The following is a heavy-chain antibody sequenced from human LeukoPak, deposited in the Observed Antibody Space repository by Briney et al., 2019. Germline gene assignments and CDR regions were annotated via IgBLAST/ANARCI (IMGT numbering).Heavy chain of an antibody. Sequence: GASVKVSCKASGYTFTGYYMHWVRQAPREGLEWMGWINPNSGGTNYAQKFQGRVTMTRDTSISTAYMELSRLRSDDTAVYYCARTRYYDFWSGLDAFDIWGQGTMVTVSS. CDR3: ARTRYYDFWSGLDAFDI. V-gene: IGHV1-2*02. CDR1: GYTFTGYY. D-gene: IGHD3-3*01. J-gene: IGHJ3*02. CDR2: INPNSGGT.